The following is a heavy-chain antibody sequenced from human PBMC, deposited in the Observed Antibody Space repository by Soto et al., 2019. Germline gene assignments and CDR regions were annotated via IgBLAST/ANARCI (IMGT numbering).Heavy chain of an antibody. Sequence: QVQLVQSGAEVQKPGASLKVSCKASGYTFTSYDINWVRQATGQGLEWMGWMNPNSGSTVYAQKFQGRVTMTRNTAMSTAYRELSSLKSEETAVYCCARGAGVVGFATNTDAFDIWGQGTMVTVSS. J-gene: IGHJ3*02. CDR1: GYTFTSYD. CDR2: MNPNSGST. V-gene: IGHV1-8*01. D-gene: IGHD2-21*01. CDR3: ARGAGVVGFATNTDAFDI.